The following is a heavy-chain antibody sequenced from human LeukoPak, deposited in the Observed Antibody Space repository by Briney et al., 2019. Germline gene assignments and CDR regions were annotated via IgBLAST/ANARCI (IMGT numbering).Heavy chain of an antibody. V-gene: IGHV4-59*01. CDR3: ARDRGAVAGTIDY. J-gene: IGHJ4*02. D-gene: IGHD6-19*01. CDR2: IYYSGST. Sequence: SETLPLTCTVSGGSISSYYWSWIRQPPGKGLEWIGYIYYSGSTNYNPSLKSRVTISVDTSKNQFSLKLSSVTAADTAVYYCARDRGAVAGTIDYWGQGTLVTVSS. CDR1: GGSISSYY.